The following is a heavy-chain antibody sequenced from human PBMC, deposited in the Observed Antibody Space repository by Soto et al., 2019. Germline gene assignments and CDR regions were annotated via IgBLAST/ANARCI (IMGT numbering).Heavy chain of an antibody. V-gene: IGHV3-23*01. CDR1: GFTFSSYA. J-gene: IGHJ3*02. Sequence: GGSLRLSCAASGFTFSSYAMSWVRQAPGKGLEWVSAISGSGGSTYYADSVKGRFTISRDNSKNTLYLQMNSQRAEDTAVYHWAKPRRGSGWHPDAFDIWGQGTMVTVSS. CDR3: AKPRRGSGWHPDAFDI. CDR2: ISGSGGST. D-gene: IGHD6-19*01.